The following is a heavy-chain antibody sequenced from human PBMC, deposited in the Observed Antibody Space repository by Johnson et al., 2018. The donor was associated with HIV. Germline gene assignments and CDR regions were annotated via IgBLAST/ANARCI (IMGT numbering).Heavy chain of an antibody. J-gene: IGHJ3*02. CDR2: LSSGGDT. Sequence: VQLVESGGGLVQPGGSLRLSCAASGFTFSSYAMSWVRQAPGKGLEWVSVLSSGGDTYYTDSVNGRFTISRDNSKNTLYLEMNSLRAEDTAVYYCTREQWTDAFDIWGQGTMVTVSS. CDR3: TREQWTDAFDI. CDR1: GFTFSSYA. D-gene: IGHD6-19*01. V-gene: IGHV3-66*01.